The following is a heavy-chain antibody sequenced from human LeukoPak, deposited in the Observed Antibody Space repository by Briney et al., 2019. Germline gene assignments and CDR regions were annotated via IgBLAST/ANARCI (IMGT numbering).Heavy chain of an antibody. J-gene: IGHJ3*02. V-gene: IGHV1-8*01. CDR2: MNPNSGNT. CDR1: GYTFTSYD. CDR3: ATYCSGGSCYSVRAFDI. Sequence: RASVKVSCKASGYTFTSYDINWVRQATGQGLEWMGWMNPNSGNTGYAQKFQGRVTMTRNTSISTAYMELSSLRSEDTAVYYCATYCSGGSCYSVRAFDIWGQGTIVTVSS. D-gene: IGHD2-15*01.